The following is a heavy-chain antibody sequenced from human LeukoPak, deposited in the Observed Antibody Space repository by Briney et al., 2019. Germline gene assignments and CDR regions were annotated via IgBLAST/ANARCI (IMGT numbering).Heavy chain of an antibody. CDR2: ISGSGGST. Sequence: GGSLRLSCAASGFTLSSYAMSWVRQAPGKGLEWVSAISGSGGSTYYADSVKGRFTISRDNSKNTLYLQMNSLRAEDTAVYYCAKAPSSGSIYFDYWGQGTLVTVSS. CDR1: GFTLSSYA. V-gene: IGHV3-23*01. CDR3: AKAPSSGSIYFDY. D-gene: IGHD3-22*01. J-gene: IGHJ4*02.